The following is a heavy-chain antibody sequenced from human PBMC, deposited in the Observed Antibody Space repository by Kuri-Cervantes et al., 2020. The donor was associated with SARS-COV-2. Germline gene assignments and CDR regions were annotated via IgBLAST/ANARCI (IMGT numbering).Heavy chain of an antibody. CDR2: IYYSGSA. J-gene: IGHJ6*02. Sequence: SETLSLTCTVSGGSISSYYWSWIRQPPGKGLEWIGYIYYSGSANYNPSLKSRVTMSVDTSKNQLSLKLSSVTAADTAVYYCARDRLATIEGYYCGIGIWGRGTTVTVSS. CDR1: GGSISSYY. V-gene: IGHV4-59*01. CDR3: ARDRLATIEGYYCGIGI. D-gene: IGHD5-12*01.